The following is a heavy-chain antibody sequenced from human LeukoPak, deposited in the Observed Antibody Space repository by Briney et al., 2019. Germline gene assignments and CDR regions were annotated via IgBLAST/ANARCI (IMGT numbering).Heavy chain of an antibody. Sequence: GGSLRLSCAASGFSFSVYWMHWVRQAPGKGPVWVSRIKTDGSITDYADSVKGRFTISRDNAKNSLYLQMNSLGAEDTAVYYCAELGITMIGGVWGKGTTVTISS. CDR2: IKTDGSIT. V-gene: IGHV3-74*01. D-gene: IGHD3-10*02. CDR3: AELGITMIGGV. J-gene: IGHJ6*04. CDR1: GFSFSVYW.